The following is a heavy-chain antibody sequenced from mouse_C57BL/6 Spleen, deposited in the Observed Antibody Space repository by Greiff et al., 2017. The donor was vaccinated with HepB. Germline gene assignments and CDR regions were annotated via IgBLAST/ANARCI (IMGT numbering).Heavy chain of an antibody. J-gene: IGHJ1*03. CDR3: ARRDYGRSHYWYFDV. V-gene: IGHV1-80*01. D-gene: IGHD1-1*01. CDR1: GYAFSSYW. CDR2: IYPGDGDT. Sequence: VQLQQSGAELVKPGASVKISCKASGYAFSSYWMNWVKQRPGKGLEWIGQIYPGDGDTNYNGKFKGKATLTADKSSSTAYMQLSSLTSEDSAVYFCARRDYGRSHYWYFDVWGTGTTVTVSS.